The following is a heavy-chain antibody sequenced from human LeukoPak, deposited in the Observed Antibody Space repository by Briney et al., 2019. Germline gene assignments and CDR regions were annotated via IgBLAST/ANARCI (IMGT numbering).Heavy chain of an antibody. D-gene: IGHD1-26*01. CDR1: GFTLSSYG. Sequence: GGSLRLSCAASGFTLSSYGMHWVRQAPGKGLEWVAVISYDGSNKYYADSVKGRFTISRDNSKNTLYLQMNSLRAEDTAVYYCAKDPSGSYPYYYYGMDVWGQGTTVTVSS. V-gene: IGHV3-30*18. CDR2: ISYDGSNK. CDR3: AKDPSGSYPYYYYGMDV. J-gene: IGHJ6*02.